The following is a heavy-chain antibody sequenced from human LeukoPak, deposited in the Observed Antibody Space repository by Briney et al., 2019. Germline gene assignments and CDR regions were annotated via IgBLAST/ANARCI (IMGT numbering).Heavy chain of an antibody. D-gene: IGHD6-19*01. J-gene: IGHJ4*02. CDR1: GFIFSNYG. CDR2: ISYDGSNK. V-gene: IGHV3-30*03. Sequence: GGSLRLSCAASGFIFSNYGMHWDCQAPGKGLEWVAVISYDGSNKHYADSVKGRFTISRDNSKNTLYLQMNSLRDEDTAVYYCASELLGRAVAGSPFDYWGQGTLVTVSS. CDR3: ASELLGRAVAGSPFDY.